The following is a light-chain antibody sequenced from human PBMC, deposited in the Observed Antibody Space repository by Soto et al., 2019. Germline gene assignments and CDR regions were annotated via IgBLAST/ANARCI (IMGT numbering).Light chain of an antibody. J-gene: IGKJ1*01. Sequence: AIRMTQSPSSFSASTGDRVTITCRASQGISSYLAWYQQKPGKAPKLLIYAASTLQSGVPSRFSGSGSGTDFPLTISCLQSEDFATYSCQQYYSYPPWTFGQGTTVEIK. V-gene: IGKV1-8*01. CDR3: QQYYSYPPWT. CDR1: QGISSY. CDR2: AAS.